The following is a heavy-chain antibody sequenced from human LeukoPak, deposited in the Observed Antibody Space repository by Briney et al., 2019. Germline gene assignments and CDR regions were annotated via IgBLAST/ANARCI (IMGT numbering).Heavy chain of an antibody. J-gene: IGHJ4*02. V-gene: IGHV3-33*06. CDR1: GFNFSSYG. Sequence: PGGSLRLSCAASGFNFSSYGMHWVRQAPGKGLEWVAVIWYDGSNKYYADSVKGRFTISRDNSKNTLYLQMNSLRAEDTAVYYCAKKGFRVDFDYWGQGTLVTVSS. D-gene: IGHD2/OR15-2a*01. CDR2: IWYDGSNK. CDR3: AKKGFRVDFDY.